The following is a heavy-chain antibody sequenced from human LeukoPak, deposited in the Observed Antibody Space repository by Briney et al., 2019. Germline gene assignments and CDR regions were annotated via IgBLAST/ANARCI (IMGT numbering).Heavy chain of an antibody. Sequence: GGSLRLSCAASGFTFSSYAMSWVRQAPGKGLEWVSAISGSGGSTYYADSVKGRFTISRDNSKNTLYLQMNSLRAEDTAVYYCSRGKYYESSTYYRFWGQGTLVTVSS. J-gene: IGHJ4*02. CDR3: SRGKYYESSTYYRF. CDR2: ISGSGGST. D-gene: IGHD3-22*01. CDR1: GFTFSSYA. V-gene: IGHV3-23*01.